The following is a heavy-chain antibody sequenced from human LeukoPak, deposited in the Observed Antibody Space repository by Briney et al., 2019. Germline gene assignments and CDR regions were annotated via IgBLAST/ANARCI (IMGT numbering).Heavy chain of an antibody. Sequence: GESLKISCKGSVYSFTSYWISRVRQMPGKGLEWMGRIDPSDSSTNYSPSFQGHVTISADKSISTAYLQWSSLKASDTAMYFCARHEEMEPDFDYWGQGTLVTVSS. D-gene: IGHD5-24*01. CDR1: VYSFTSYW. J-gene: IGHJ4*02. CDR3: ARHEEMEPDFDY. CDR2: IDPSDSST. V-gene: IGHV5-10-1*01.